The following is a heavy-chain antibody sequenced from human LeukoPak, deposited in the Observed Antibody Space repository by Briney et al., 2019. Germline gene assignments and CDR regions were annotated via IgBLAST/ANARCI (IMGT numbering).Heavy chain of an antibody. CDR2: ISGNGVTT. CDR1: GFIFSTKP. D-gene: IGHD3-10*01. V-gene: IGHV3-64*01. CDR3: VRGALRFGELSYFDY. Sequence: GGSLRLSCAASGFIFSTKPMHWVRQAPGKGLEYVSGISGNGVTTYYASSVKGRFNISRANSNNTLSLQMGSLRTDDMAVYYCVRGALRFGELSYFDYWGQGTLVTVSS. J-gene: IGHJ4*02.